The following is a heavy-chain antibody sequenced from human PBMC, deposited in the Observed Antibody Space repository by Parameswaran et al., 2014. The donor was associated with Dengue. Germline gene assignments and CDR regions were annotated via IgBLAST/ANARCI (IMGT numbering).Heavy chain of an antibody. D-gene: IGHD2-15*01. CDR2: ISAYNGDT. V-gene: IGHV1-18*01. Sequence: SWVRQAPGQGLEWMGWISAYNGDTKYSQKVQGRVSMTTDTSTSTVYMELRSLRSDDTAVYYCARDNVVVAAAQEFDYWGQGTLVTVSS. CDR3: ARDNVVVAAAQEFDY. J-gene: IGHJ4*02.